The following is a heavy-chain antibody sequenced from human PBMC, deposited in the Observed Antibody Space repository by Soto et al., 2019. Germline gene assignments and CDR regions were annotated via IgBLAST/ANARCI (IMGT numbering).Heavy chain of an antibody. V-gene: IGHV1-18*04. CDR3: ARDREYYYDSSGSEADAFDI. CDR2: ISAYNGNT. J-gene: IGHJ3*02. Sequence: ASVKVSCKASGYTFTSYGISWVRQAPGQGLGWMGWISAYNGNTNYAQKLQGRVTMTTDTSTSTAYMELRSLRSDDTAVYYCARDREYYYDSSGSEADAFDIWGQGTMVTVSS. D-gene: IGHD3-22*01. CDR1: GYTFTSYG.